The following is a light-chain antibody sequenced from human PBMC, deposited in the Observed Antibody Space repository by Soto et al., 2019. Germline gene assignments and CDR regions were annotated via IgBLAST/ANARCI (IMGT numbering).Light chain of an antibody. CDR3: PQYNDWTLT. CDR2: GAF. J-gene: IGKJ1*01. CDR1: QSVSSN. Sequence: EIVLTQSPATLSVSPGEGATLSCRASQSVSSNLAWYQQKPGQAPSLLIYGAFTRATGIPARFSGTWSGTEVTLTISSLQSEDCALDYGPQYNDWTLTFGQGTKVDIK. V-gene: IGKV3-15*01.